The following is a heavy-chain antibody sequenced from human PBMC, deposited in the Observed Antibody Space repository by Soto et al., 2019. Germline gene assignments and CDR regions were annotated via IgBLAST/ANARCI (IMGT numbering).Heavy chain of an antibody. CDR1: GGPISSGGYY. CDR2: IYYSGST. D-gene: IGHD6-19*01. J-gene: IGHJ3*02. CDR3: ARGGSSARQVALDT. Sequence: PSETLSLTCTVSGGPISSGGYYWSWIRQHPGKGLEWIGYIYYSGSTYYNPSLKSRVTISVDTSKNQFSLKLSSVTAADTAVYYSARGGSSARQVALDTWGHGTMVTVS. V-gene: IGHV4-31*03.